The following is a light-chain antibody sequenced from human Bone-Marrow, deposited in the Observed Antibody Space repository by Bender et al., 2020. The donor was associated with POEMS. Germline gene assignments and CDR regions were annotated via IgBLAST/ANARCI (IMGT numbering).Light chain of an antibody. J-gene: IGLJ1*01. V-gene: IGLV1-40*01. CDR2: DND. CDR3: QSYDAGRSEYV. Sequence: QSVLTQPPSVSGAPGQRVTISCTGSSSNIGAPFDVHWYQQLPGTAPKLLIFDNDNRPSGVPDRFSGSKSGTSASLAITGLQAEDEADYYCQSYDAGRSEYVFGTGTRVTV. CDR1: SSNIGAPFD.